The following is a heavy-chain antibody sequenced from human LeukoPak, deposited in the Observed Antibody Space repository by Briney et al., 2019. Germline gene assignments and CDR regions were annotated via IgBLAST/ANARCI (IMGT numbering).Heavy chain of an antibody. D-gene: IGHD1-1*01. CDR2: IKGKTDGGTT. V-gene: IGHV3-15*01. J-gene: IGHJ4*02. Sequence: PGGSLRLSCAVSGLTFSSAWMSWVRQVPGKGLEWVGRIKGKTDGGTTDYAAPVKGRFTISRDDSKNTLYLQMNSLKTEDTAVYYCTTSTTPGTTAPHYWGQGTLVTVSS. CDR1: GLTFSSAW. CDR3: TTSTTPGTTAPHY.